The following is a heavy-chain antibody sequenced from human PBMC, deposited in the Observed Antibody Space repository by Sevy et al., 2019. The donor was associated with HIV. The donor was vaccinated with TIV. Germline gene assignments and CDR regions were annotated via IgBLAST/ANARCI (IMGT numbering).Heavy chain of an antibody. J-gene: IGHJ6*03. V-gene: IGHV1-18*01. D-gene: IGHD3-10*01. CDR2: ISAYNGKT. Sequence: ASVKVSCKASGYTFTNYAVSWARLAPGQGLEWMGWISAYNGKTNYAQNFQGRVTMTQDTSTSTAYLELRSLRPDDTAVYYCARFHSGYMVVWGKGTTVTVSS. CDR3: ARFHSGYMVV. CDR1: GYTFTNYA.